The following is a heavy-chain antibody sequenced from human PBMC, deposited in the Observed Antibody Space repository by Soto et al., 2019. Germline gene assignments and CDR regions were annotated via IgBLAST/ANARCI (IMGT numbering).Heavy chain of an antibody. Sequence: SETLSLTCTVSGGSISSSSYYWGWIRQSPGKGLEWIGSFYYSGSTYYSPSLKSRVTISGDTSKKQISLRLSSVTAADTAVYYCARISVASRYLDVWGKGSTVTVSS. CDR1: GGSISSSSYY. J-gene: IGHJ6*03. D-gene: IGHD5-12*01. V-gene: IGHV4-39*01. CDR2: FYYSGST. CDR3: ARISVASRYLDV.